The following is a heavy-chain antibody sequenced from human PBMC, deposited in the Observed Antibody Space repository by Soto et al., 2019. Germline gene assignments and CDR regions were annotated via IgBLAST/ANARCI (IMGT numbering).Heavy chain of an antibody. V-gene: IGHV4-38-2*02. CDR1: GYSINSGYI. CDR2: RYSTGTT. D-gene: IGHD1-1*01. Sequence: PSETLSLTCTVSGYSINSGYIWGWVRRPPGQGLEWIGSRYSTGTTYYNSSLRRRVKMSIDTSKNQLSLVLRSVTAADTAVYYCVARATVVNSPWFGPWGQGTPVTVSS. CDR3: VARATVVNSPWFGP. J-gene: IGHJ5*02.